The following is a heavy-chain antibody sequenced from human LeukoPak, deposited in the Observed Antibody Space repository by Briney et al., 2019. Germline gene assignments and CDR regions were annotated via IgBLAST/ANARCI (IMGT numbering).Heavy chain of an antibody. V-gene: IGHV3-66*01. J-gene: IGHJ4*02. CDR2: IYSTGST. Sequence: GGSLRLSCAASGFTLSNAWMNWVRQAPGKGLEWVSVIYSTGSTYYADSVKGRFTISRDNSKNTLYLQMNSLRAEDTAVYYCSTIDYWGQGTLVTVSS. CDR1: GFTLSNAW. CDR3: STIDY.